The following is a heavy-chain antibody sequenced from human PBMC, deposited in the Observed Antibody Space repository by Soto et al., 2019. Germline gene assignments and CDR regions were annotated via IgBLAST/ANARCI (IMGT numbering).Heavy chain of an antibody. CDR3: AKEPPFGSIVVVRYDP. Sequence: GGSLRLSCAASVFTFSSYAMSWVRQAPGNGLEWVSAISGSGGSTYYADSVKGRFTISRDNSKNTLYLQMNSLRAEDTAVYYCAKEPPFGSIVVVRYDPWGQGTLVNVSS. CDR1: VFTFSSYA. J-gene: IGHJ5*02. D-gene: IGHD2-2*01. CDR2: ISGSGGST. V-gene: IGHV3-23*01.